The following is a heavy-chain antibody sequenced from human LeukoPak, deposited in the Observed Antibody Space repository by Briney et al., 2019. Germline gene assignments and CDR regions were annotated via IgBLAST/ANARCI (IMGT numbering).Heavy chain of an antibody. CDR2: ISGSGGST. CDR3: AKEWAYCGGDCYPNYYFDY. V-gene: IGHV3-23*01. CDR1: GFTFSSYA. J-gene: IGHJ4*02. D-gene: IGHD2-21*02. Sequence: GGSLRLSCAASGFTFSSYAMSWVRQAPGKGLEWVSAISGSGGSTYYADSVKGRFAISRDNSKNTLYLQMNSLRAEDTAVYYCAKEWAYCGGDCYPNYYFDYWGQGTLVTVSS.